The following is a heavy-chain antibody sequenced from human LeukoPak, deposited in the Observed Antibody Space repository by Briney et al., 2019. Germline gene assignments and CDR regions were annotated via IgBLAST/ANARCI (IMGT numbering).Heavy chain of an antibody. Sequence: PGGSLRLSCAASGFTFSSYSMNWVRQAPGKGLEWVSSISSSSSYIYYADSVKGRFTISRDNAKNSLYLQMNSLRAEDTAVYYCAGMVRRVITRYGMDVWGQGTTVTVSS. CDR1: GFTFSSYS. V-gene: IGHV3-21*01. CDR2: ISSSSSYI. CDR3: AGMVRRVITRYGMDV. D-gene: IGHD3-10*01. J-gene: IGHJ6*02.